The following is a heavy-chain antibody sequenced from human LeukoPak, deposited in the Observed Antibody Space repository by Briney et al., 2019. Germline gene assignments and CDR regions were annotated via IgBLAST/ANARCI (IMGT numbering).Heavy chain of an antibody. CDR3: AKDDYYDSSGYYDY. J-gene: IGHJ4*02. Sequence: GGSLRLSCAASGFTFSSYSMNWVRQAPGKGLEWVSSISSSSSYIYYADSVKGRFTISRDNSKNTLYLQMNSLRAEDTAVYYCAKDDYYDSSGYYDYWGQGTLVTVSS. V-gene: IGHV3-21*04. D-gene: IGHD3-22*01. CDR2: ISSSSSYI. CDR1: GFTFSSYS.